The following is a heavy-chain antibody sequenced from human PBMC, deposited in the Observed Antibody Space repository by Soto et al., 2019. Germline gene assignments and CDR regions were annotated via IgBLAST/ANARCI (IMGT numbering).Heavy chain of an antibody. CDR1: GGTFSSYA. CDR3: ARRALAGEFVLRYFDWVTPQGWFDP. D-gene: IGHD3-9*01. J-gene: IGHJ5*02. CDR2: IIPIFGTA. V-gene: IGHV1-69*13. Sequence: SVKVSCKASGGTFSSYAISWVRQAPGQGLEWMGGIIPIFGTANYAQKFQGRVTITADESTSTAYMELSSLRSEDTAVYYCARRALAGEFVLRYFDWVTPQGWFDPWGQGTLVTVSS.